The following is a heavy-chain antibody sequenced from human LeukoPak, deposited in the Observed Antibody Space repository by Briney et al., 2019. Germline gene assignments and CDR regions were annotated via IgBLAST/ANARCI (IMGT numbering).Heavy chain of an antibody. CDR1: EFTFSGYS. CDR3: ARDTLSSSWYRYYYGMDV. J-gene: IGHJ6*02. V-gene: IGHV3-21*01. D-gene: IGHD6-13*01. Sequence: TGGSLRLSCAASEFTFSGYSVNWVRQAPGKGLEWVSSISSSSSYIYYADSVKGRFTISRDNAKNSLYLQMNSLRVEDTAVYYCARDTLSSSWYRYYYGMDVWGQGTTVTVSS. CDR2: ISSSSSYI.